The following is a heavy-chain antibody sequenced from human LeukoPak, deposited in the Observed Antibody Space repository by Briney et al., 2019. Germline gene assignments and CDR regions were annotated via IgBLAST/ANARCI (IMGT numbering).Heavy chain of an antibody. CDR2: ISYDGSNK. J-gene: IGHJ6*02. V-gene: IGHV3-30*04. Sequence: GGSLRLSCAASGFTFSSYAMHWVRQAPGKGLEWVAVISYDGSNKYYADSVKGRFTISRDNSKNTLYLQMNSLRAEDTAVYYCARRESGCLYYYYYGMDVWGQGTTVTVSS. CDR1: GFTFSSYA. CDR3: ARRESGCLYYYYYGMDV. D-gene: IGHD6-19*01.